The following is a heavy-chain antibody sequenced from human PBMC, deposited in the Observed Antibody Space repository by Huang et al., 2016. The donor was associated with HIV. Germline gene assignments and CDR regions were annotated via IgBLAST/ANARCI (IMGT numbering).Heavy chain of an antibody. CDR1: GFPFNNHA. Sequence: QVQLVESGGGVVQPGRSLRLSCAASGFPFNNHAMHWGRQAPGKGRDWVAVISNDGSNNYYADSVKGRFTISRDSSKSTLLLHMTSLRTEDTAVYYCARAKDTWDAYDIWGQGTMVIVSS. D-gene: IGHD5-18*01. V-gene: IGHV3-30-3*01. CDR3: ARAKDTWDAYDI. CDR2: ISNDGSNN. J-gene: IGHJ3*02.